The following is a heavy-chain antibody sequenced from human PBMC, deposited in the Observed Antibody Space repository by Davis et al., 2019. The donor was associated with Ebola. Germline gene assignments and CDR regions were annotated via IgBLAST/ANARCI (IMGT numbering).Heavy chain of an antibody. CDR3: VKTPSSSWYRAKYYFDY. J-gene: IGHJ4*02. D-gene: IGHD6-13*01. V-gene: IGHV3-23*01. CDR1: GFSFSNFG. CDR2: LSGSGGRT. Sequence: GESLKISCAASGFSFSNFGMNWVRQAPGKGLEWVSGLSGSGGRTYYTDSVKGRFTISRDNSKNTLYLQMSSLRAEDTAVYYCVKTPSSSWYRAKYYFDYWGQGTLVTVSS.